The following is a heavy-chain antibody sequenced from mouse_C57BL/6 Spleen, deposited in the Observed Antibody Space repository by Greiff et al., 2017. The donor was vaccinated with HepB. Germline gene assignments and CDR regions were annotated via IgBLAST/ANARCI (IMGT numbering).Heavy chain of an antibody. CDR1: GYTFTDYY. CDR2: IYPGSGNT. J-gene: IGHJ3*01. Sequence: QVQLQQSGAELVRPGASVKLSCKASGYTFTDYYINWVKQRPGQGLEWIARIYPGSGNTYYNEKFKGKATLTAEKSSSTAYMQLSSLSSEDSAVYFCAIDYAREGGFAYWGQGTLVTVSA. D-gene: IGHD1-1*01. CDR3: AIDYAREGGFAY. V-gene: IGHV1-76*01.